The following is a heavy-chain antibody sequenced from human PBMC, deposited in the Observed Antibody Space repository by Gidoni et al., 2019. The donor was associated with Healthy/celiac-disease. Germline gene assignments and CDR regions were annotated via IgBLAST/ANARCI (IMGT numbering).Heavy chain of an antibody. Sequence: EVQLVESGGGLVQPGGSLRLSCAASGFTFSSYAMHWVRQAPGKGLEYVSAISSNGGSTYYANSVKGRFTISRDNSKNTLYLQMGSLRAEDMAVYYCARGDVDTAMVTHDAFDIWGQGTMVTVSS. CDR2: ISSNGGST. J-gene: IGHJ3*02. CDR3: ARGDVDTAMVTHDAFDI. D-gene: IGHD5-18*01. V-gene: IGHV3-64*01. CDR1: GFTFSSYA.